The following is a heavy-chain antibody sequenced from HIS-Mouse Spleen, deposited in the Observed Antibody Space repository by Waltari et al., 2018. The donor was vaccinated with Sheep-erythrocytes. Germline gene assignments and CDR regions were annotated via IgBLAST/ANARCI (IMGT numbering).Heavy chain of an antibody. CDR3: ARGRIAAAVYAFDI. J-gene: IGHJ3*02. CDR1: GYTFTGYY. CDR2: INPNSGGT. D-gene: IGHD6-13*01. V-gene: IGHV1-2*02. Sequence: QVQLVQSGAEVKKPGASVKVSCKASGYTFTGYYMHWVRQAPGQGLEWMGWINPNSGGTNYAQKCQGRVTMTRDTSISTAYMELSRLRSDDTAVYYCARGRIAAAVYAFDIWGQGTMVTVSS.